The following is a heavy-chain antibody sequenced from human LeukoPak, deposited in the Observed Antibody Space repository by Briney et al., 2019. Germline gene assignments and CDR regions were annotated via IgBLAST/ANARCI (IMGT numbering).Heavy chain of an antibody. J-gene: IGHJ4*02. D-gene: IGHD5-12*01. CDR1: GFPLSRFN. Sequence: GGSLSLSCAASGFPLSRFNMNWVRQAPGKGLEWVSFISLSGSYMYYADSVKGRFTITRDNGKNSLYLQMDSLRGEDTAVYYCARENILEDTSTVDYWGQGTLVTVSS. CDR3: ARENILEDTSTVDY. CDR2: ISLSGSYM. V-gene: IGHV3-21*06.